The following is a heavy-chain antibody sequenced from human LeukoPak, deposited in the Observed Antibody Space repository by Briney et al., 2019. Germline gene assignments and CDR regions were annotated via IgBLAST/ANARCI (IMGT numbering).Heavy chain of an antibody. J-gene: IGHJ4*02. V-gene: IGHV5-51*01. CDR2: IYPGDSET. CDR3: ARRGCINGLYYDY. CDR1: GYIFTTYW. D-gene: IGHD2-8*01. Sequence: RESLKISCRGSGYIFTTYWIGWVRQMPGKGLEWMGIIYPGDSETRYSPSFQGQVSISADKSISTAYLQWSSLKASDTAIYYCARRGCINGLYYDYWGQGALVTVSS.